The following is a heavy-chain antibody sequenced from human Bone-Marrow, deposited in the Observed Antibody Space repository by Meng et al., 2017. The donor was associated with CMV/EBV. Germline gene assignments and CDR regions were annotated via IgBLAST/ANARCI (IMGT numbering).Heavy chain of an antibody. CDR1: GYTFTSYY. CDR2: INPSGGST. CDR3: ASERGIRFYRYYGMDD. Sequence: ASVKVSCKASGYTFTSYYMHWVRQAPGQGLEWMGIINPSGGSTSYAQKFQGRVTMTRDTSTSTVYMELSSLRSEDTAVYYCASERGIRFYRYYGMDDWGQGTTVTVSS. J-gene: IGHJ6*02. V-gene: IGHV1-46*01. D-gene: IGHD3-3*01.